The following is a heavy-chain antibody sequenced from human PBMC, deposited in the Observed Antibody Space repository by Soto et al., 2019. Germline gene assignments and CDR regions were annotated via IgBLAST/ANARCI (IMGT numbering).Heavy chain of an antibody. V-gene: IGHV4-4*07. CDR2: IYSRGDT. CDR1: GGSMRSYY. CDR3: AGIGEDVYYGMDV. D-gene: IGHD2-21*01. Sequence: QVQLQESGPGLVKPSETLSLTCSVSGGSMRSYYWNWLRQPAGKGLEWIGRIYSRGDTNYNPSVKSRVTMSVDTSKNEFSLRLNSVTAVDTAVYYCAGIGEDVYYGMDVWGQGTTVTVSS. J-gene: IGHJ6*02.